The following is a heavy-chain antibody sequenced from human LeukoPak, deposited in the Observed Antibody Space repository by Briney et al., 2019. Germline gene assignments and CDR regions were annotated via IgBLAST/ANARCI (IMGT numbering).Heavy chain of an antibody. V-gene: IGHV1-3*01. CDR3: ARDRRIVVVPAALSYWFDP. Sequence: ASVKLSCKASGYTFTSYAMHWVRQAPGQRLEWMGWINAGNGNTKYSQKFQGRVTITRDTSASTAYMELSSLRSEDTAVYYCARDRRIVVVPAALSYWFDPWGQGTLVTVSS. CDR2: INAGNGNT. J-gene: IGHJ5*02. CDR1: GYTFTSYA. D-gene: IGHD2-2*01.